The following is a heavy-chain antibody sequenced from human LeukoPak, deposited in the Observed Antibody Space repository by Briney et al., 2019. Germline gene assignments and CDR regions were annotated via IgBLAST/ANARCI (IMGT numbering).Heavy chain of an antibody. V-gene: IGHV3-66*02. CDR3: ARGGYGSGSYGMGH. CDR2: IYSGGNT. Sequence: GGSLCLSCAVSGVTISRNYRSWVRQPPGKGLEWVPLIYSGGNTDYADSVKGRFTISRDNSKNTVYLQMNSLRAEDTAVYYCARGGYGSGSYGMGHWGQGTLVTVSS. CDR1: GVTISRNY. J-gene: IGHJ4*02. D-gene: IGHD3-10*01.